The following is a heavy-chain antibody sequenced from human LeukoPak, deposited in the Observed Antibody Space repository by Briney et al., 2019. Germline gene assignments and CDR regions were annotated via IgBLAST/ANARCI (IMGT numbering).Heavy chain of an antibody. Sequence: SQTLSLTCTVSGDSISSGDYYWRWIRQPPGKGLEWIAYMYYSGSTYYNPSLKSRITMSADTSKNQLSLTLSSVTAADTAVYYCARPYYYDSRIDPWGQGILVTVSS. J-gene: IGHJ5*02. CDR3: ARPYYYDSRIDP. CDR2: MYYSGST. CDR1: GDSISSGDYY. D-gene: IGHD3-22*01. V-gene: IGHV4-30-4*01.